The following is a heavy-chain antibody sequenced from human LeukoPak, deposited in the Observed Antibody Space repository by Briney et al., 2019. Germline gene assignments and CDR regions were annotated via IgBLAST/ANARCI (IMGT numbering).Heavy chain of an antibody. J-gene: IGHJ3*01. V-gene: IGHV1-46*01. CDR2: INPSGGST. D-gene: IGHD6-19*01. CDR3: ARDEFGRIAVAGT. Sequence: ASVKVSCKASGYTFTSYYMHWVRQAPGQGLEWMGIINPSGGSTSYAQKFQGRVTMTRDTSTSTVYMELSSLRSEDTAVYYRARDEFGRIAVAGTWGQGTMVTVSS. CDR1: GYTFTSYY.